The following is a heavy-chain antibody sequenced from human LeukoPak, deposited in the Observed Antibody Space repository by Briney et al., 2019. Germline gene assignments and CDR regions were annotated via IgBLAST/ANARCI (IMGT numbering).Heavy chain of an antibody. J-gene: IGHJ4*02. CDR2: INPNSGGT. Sequence: ASVKVSCEASGYTFSSYAMNWVRQAPGQGLEWMGWINPNSGGTNYAQKFQGRVTMTRDTSISTAYMELSRLRSDDTAVYYCARGATIFGVVIPTRPFDYWGQGTLVTVSS. CDR3: ARGATIFGVVIPTRPFDY. CDR1: GYTFSSYA. D-gene: IGHD3-3*01. V-gene: IGHV1-2*02.